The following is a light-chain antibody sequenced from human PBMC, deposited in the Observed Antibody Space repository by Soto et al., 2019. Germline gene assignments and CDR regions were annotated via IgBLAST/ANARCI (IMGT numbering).Light chain of an antibody. CDR3: QQYYGTPLT. CDR2: WAS. CDR1: QSVLYSSNNKNY. J-gene: IGKJ4*01. V-gene: IGKV4-1*01. Sequence: DIVVTQSPDSLAASLGERATINCKSSQSVLYSSNNKNYLAWYQQQPGQPPKLLIYWASTRESGVTDRFRGSGSGTDFTLTISILQAEDVAVYYCQQYYGTPLTFGGGTKVEIK.